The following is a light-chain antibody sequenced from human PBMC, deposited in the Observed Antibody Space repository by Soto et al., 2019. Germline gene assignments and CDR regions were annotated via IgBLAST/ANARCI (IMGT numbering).Light chain of an antibody. CDR2: GAS. CDR1: QPISSHYY. V-gene: IGKV3-20*01. CDR3: QQYDNSPLT. J-gene: IGKJ4*01. Sequence: EIVVTQSPGTLSLSPGERATLSCRASQPISSHYYLAWYQQKPGQAPRVLIYGASRRATGISDRFSGSGSGTDFTLTISRLEPEDFAVYYCQQYDNSPLTFGGGTKVEIK.